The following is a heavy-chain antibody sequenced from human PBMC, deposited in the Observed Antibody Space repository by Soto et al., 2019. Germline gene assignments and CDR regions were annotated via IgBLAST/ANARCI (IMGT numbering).Heavy chain of an antibody. Sequence: PGGSLRLSCVGSKFIFSSYAMSWVRQAPGTGLEWVSSISGSGGSKFYAASVRGRFTISRDNSKNTLLLIMNSLRSDDTAIYYCARTTKNRGYYYHGMDVWGQGTTVTVSS. CDR2: ISGSGGSK. CDR1: KFIFSSYA. CDR3: ARTTKNRGYYYHGMDV. V-gene: IGHV3-23*01. J-gene: IGHJ6*02. D-gene: IGHD3-16*01.